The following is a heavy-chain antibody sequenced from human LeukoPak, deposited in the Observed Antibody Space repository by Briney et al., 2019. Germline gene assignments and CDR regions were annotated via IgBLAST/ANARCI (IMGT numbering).Heavy chain of an antibody. CDR1: GFTSSSYA. CDR3: ASVWGSYRYHPLDY. D-gene: IGHD3-16*02. V-gene: IGHV3-23*01. J-gene: IGHJ4*02. CDR2: ISGSGGST. Sequence: QPGASLRLSCAASGFTSSSYAMSWVRPAPGKGLEWVSAISGSGGSTYYADSVKGRFTISRDNSKNTLYLQMNSLRAEDTAVYYCASVWGSYRYHPLDYWGQGTLVTVSS.